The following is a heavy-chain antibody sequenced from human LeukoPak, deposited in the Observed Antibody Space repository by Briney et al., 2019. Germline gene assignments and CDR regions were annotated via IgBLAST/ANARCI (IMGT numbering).Heavy chain of an antibody. V-gene: IGHV4-59*01. CDR2: ISYTGST. CDR1: GVSISNYY. J-gene: IGHJ6*02. Sequence: SETLSLTCTVSGVSISNYYWNWIRQPPGKGLEWIGYISYTGSTNYNPSLKSRVTISIDTSKNHFSLKLSSVTAADTAVYYCARDRSGYSYYNYGMDVWGQGTTVTVSS. D-gene: IGHD3-3*01. CDR3: ARDRSGYSYYNYGMDV.